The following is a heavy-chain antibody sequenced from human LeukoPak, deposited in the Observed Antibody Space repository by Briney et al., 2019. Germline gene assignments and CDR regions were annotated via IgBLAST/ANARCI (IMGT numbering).Heavy chain of an antibody. CDR1: GGSMSSYY. J-gene: IGHJ2*01. V-gene: IGHV4-4*07. CDR3: ARPTSHMVRGVIDWYFDL. D-gene: IGHD3-10*01. Sequence: SETLSLTCTVSGGSMSSYYWSWIRQPAGKGLEWIGRIYTSGTTNYNASLKSRVTISVDTSKNQFSLKLSSVTAADTAVYYCARPTSHMVRGVIDWYFDLWGRGTLVTVSS. CDR2: IYTSGTT.